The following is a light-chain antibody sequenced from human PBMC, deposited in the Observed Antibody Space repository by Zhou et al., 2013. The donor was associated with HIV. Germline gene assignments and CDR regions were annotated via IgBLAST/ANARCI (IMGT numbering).Light chain of an antibody. CDR3: QQSYNTPRT. Sequence: DLRMTQSPSSLSASVGDRVTITCRASQSISSYLNWYQQKPGKAPKLLIYAASSLQSGVPSRFSGSGSGTDFTLTISSLQPEDFATFYCQQSYNTPRTFGQGTKV. J-gene: IGKJ1*01. CDR1: QSISSY. CDR2: AAS. V-gene: IGKV1-39*01.